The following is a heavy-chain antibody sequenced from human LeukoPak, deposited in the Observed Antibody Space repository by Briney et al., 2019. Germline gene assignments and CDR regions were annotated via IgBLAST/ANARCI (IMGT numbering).Heavy chain of an antibody. D-gene: IGHD3-16*01. CDR2: IYHSGGT. CDR3: ARDIWGSST. V-gene: IGHV4-59*12. J-gene: IGHJ5*02. Sequence: SETLSLTCTVSGGSISSYYWSWIRQPPGKGLEWIGCIYHSGGTHYNPSLKSRVTMSVDMSKNQISLNLNSVTAADTAVYYCARDIWGSSTWGPGTLVTVSS. CDR1: GGSISSYY.